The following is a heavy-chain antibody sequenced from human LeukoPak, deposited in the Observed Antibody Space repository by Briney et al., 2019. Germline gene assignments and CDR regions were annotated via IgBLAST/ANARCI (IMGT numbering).Heavy chain of an antibody. CDR2: IYRSGST. D-gene: IGHD3-3*01. CDR3: ARGAHITIFGVVIIREYFQH. Sequence: KPSETLSLTCAVSGYSISSGYYWDWIRQPPGKGLEWIGSIYRSGSTYYNPSLKSRVTISVDTSKNQFSLKLSSVTAADTAVYYCARGAHITIFGVVIIREYFQHWGQGTLVTVSS. V-gene: IGHV4-38-2*01. J-gene: IGHJ1*01. CDR1: GYSISSGYY.